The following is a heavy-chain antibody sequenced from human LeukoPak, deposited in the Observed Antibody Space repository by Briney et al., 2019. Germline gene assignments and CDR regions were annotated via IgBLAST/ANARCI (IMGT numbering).Heavy chain of an antibody. J-gene: IGHJ4*02. V-gene: IGHV1-2*06. CDR1: GYTFTGYY. D-gene: IGHD6-19*01. Sequence: ASVKVSCKASGYTFTGYYMHWVRQAPGQGLEWMGRINPNSGGTNYAQKFQGRVTMTRDTSISTAYMELSRLRSDDTAVYYCARDLRSYSSGWYFSVCGYWGQGTLVTVSS. CDR3: ARDLRSYSSGWYFSVCGY. CDR2: INPNSGGT.